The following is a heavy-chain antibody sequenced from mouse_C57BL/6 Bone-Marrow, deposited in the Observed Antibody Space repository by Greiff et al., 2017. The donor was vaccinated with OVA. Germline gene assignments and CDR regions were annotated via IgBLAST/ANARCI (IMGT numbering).Heavy chain of an antibody. CDR3: ARPSSDY. V-gene: IGHV1-59*01. CDR2: IDPSDSYT. J-gene: IGHJ2*01. Sequence: QVQLKQPGAELVRPGTSVKLSCKASGYTFTSYWMHWVKQRPGQGLEWIGVIDPSDSYTNYNQKFKGKATLTVDTSSSTAYMQLSSLTSEDSAVYFCARPSSDYWGQGTTLTVSS. CDR1: GYTFTSYW.